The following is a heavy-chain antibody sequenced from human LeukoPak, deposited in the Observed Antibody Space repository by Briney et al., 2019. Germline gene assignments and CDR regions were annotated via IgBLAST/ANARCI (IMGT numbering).Heavy chain of an antibody. V-gene: IGHV3-9*01. CDR3: AKDRDFDY. CDR2: ISWNSGSI. J-gene: IGHJ4*02. CDR1: GFTFDDYA. Sequence: GGSLRLSCAASGFTFDDYAMHWVRQAPGKGLEWVSGISWNSGSIGYADSVKGRFTISRDNAKNSLYLQMNSLRAEDTALYYCAKDRDFDYWGQGTLVTASS.